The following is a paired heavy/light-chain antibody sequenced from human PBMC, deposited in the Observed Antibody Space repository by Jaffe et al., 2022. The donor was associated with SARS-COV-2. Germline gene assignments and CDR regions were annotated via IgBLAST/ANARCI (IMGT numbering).Heavy chain of an antibody. V-gene: IGHV3-33*01. CDR1: GFTFSSYG. Sequence: QVQLVESGGGVVQPGRSLRLSCAASGFTFSSYGMHWVRQAPGKGLEWVAIIWYDGSNQYYADSVKGRLTISRDNSKNTLYLQMNSLRAEDTAVYYCARAGYSSSDHGMDVWGQGTTVTVSS. CDR3: ARAGYSSSDHGMDV. J-gene: IGHJ6*02. CDR2: IWYDGSNQ. D-gene: IGHD6-13*01.
Light chain of an antibody. CDR3: QHYGSSPPFT. CDR1: QSVSSTY. V-gene: IGKV3-20*01. J-gene: IGKJ3*01. Sequence: EIVLTQSPGTLSLSPGERATLSCRASQSVSSTYLAWYQQKPGQAPRLLIYGASSRATGIPDRFSGSGSGTDFTLTISRLEPEDFAVYYCQHYGSSPPFTFGPGTKVDIK. CDR2: GAS.